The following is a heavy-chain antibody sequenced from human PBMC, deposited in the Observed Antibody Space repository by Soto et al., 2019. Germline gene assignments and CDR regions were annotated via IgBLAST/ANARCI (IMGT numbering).Heavy chain of an antibody. CDR3: ARLPTLYCSGGSCYSGGGIDY. CDR1: GGSISSSSYY. Sequence: SETLSLTCTVSGGSISSSSYYWGWIRQPPGKGLEWIGSIYYSGSTYYNPSLKSRVTISVDTSKNQFSLKLSSVTAADTAVYYCARLPTLYCSGGSCYSGGGIDYWGQGTLVTVSS. CDR2: IYYSGST. V-gene: IGHV4-39*01. J-gene: IGHJ4*02. D-gene: IGHD2-15*01.